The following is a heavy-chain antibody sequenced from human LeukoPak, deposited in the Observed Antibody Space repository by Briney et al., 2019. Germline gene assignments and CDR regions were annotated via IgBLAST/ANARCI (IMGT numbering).Heavy chain of an antibody. D-gene: IGHD3-10*01. CDR2: ISERGGST. J-gene: IGHJ4*02. CDR3: AKRGIVIRAVIIIGFHKEAYYFDY. Sequence: GGSLRLSCVVSGITLSNYGMSWVRQAPGKGLEWVSGISERGGSTNYADSVKGRFIISRDTCKNTAYLQMNSLRVEDTAVYFCAKRGIVIRAVIIIGFHKEAYYFDYWGQGILVTVSS. V-gene: IGHV3-23*01. CDR1: GITLSNYG.